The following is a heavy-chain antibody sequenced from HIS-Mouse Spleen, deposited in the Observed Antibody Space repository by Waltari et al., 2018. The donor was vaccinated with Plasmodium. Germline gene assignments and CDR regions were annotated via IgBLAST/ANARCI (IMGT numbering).Heavy chain of an antibody. V-gene: IGHV4-34*01. J-gene: IGHJ4*02. D-gene: IGHD3-3*01. Sequence: QVQLQQWGAGLLKPSETLSLTCAVYGGSFSGYYWSWIRQPRGKGLAWIGEINHSGSINYNPSLQSRVTISVDPSKNQFSLKLSSGTAADTAVYYCANGEPTICGVAPHFDYWGQGTLVTVSS. CDR3: ANGEPTICGVAPHFDY. CDR2: INHSGSI. CDR1: GGSFSGYY.